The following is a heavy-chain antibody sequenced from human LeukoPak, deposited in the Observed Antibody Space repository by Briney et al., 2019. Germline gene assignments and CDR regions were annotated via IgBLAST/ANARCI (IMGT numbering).Heavy chain of an antibody. D-gene: IGHD5-24*01. CDR3: AHREMATITRWRTGGFGY. V-gene: IGHV2-5*05. CDR1: GFSLSTSGVG. J-gene: IGHJ4*02. CDR2: IYWDDDK. Sequence: SGPTLVKPTQTLTLTCTFSGFSLSTSGVGVGWIRQPPGKALEWLALIYWDDDKRYGPSLKSRLTITKDTSKNQVVLTMTNMDPVDTATYYCAHREMATITRWRTGGFGYWGQGTLSPSPQ.